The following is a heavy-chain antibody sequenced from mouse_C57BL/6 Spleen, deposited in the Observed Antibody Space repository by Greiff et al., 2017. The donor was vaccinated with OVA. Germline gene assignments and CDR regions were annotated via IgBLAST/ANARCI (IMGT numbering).Heavy chain of an antibody. CDR3: ARKGSAQATLDY. Sequence: QVQLQQPGTELVKPGASVKLSCKASGYTFTSYWMHWVKQRPGQGLEWIGNINPSNGGTNYNEKFKSKATLTVDKSSSTAYMQLSSLTSEDSAVYECARKGSAQATLDYWGQGTTLTVSS. CDR2: INPSNGGT. V-gene: IGHV1-53*01. D-gene: IGHD3-2*02. J-gene: IGHJ2*01. CDR1: GYTFTSYW.